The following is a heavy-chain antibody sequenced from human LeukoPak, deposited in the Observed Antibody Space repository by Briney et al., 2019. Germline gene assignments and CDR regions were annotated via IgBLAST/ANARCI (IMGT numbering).Heavy chain of an antibody. CDR3: ARSSTMIGLGPLGYFDY. D-gene: IGHD3-22*01. J-gene: IGHJ4*02. Sequence: GGSLRLSCAASGFTFSSYAMHWVRQAPGKGLEWVAVISYDGSNKYYADSVKGRFTISRDNSKNTLYLQMNSLRAEDTAVYYCARSSTMIGLGPLGYFDYWGQGTLVTVSS. V-gene: IGHV3-30*04. CDR2: ISYDGSNK. CDR1: GFTFSSYA.